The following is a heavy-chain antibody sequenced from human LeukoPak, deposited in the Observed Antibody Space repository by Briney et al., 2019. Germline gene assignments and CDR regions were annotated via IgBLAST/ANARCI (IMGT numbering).Heavy chain of an antibody. Sequence: KTSETLSLTCTVSGGSISSGDYYWSWIRQPPGKGLEWIGYIYYSGSTYYNPSLKSRVTISVDTSKNQFSLKLSSVTAADTAVYYCARDVDATSGWFDPWGQGTLVTVSS. CDR2: IYYSGST. V-gene: IGHV4-30-4*08. CDR1: GGSISSGDYY. CDR3: ARDVDATSGWFDP. D-gene: IGHD2-15*01. J-gene: IGHJ5*02.